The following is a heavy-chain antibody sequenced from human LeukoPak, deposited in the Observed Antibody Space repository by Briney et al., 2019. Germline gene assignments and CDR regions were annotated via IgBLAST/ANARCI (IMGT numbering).Heavy chain of an antibody. J-gene: IGHJ1*01. Sequence: PGGSLRLSCVASGFTFNIYSMNWVRQAPGKGLEWVSSISSSSTYIYYADSVKGRFTISRDNAKNSLYLQMNSLRAEDTAVYYCARGYSSGLYGAEYFQHWGQGTLVTVSS. CDR3: ARGYSSGLYGAEYFQH. D-gene: IGHD6-25*01. CDR2: ISSSSTYI. CDR1: GFTFNIYS. V-gene: IGHV3-21*01.